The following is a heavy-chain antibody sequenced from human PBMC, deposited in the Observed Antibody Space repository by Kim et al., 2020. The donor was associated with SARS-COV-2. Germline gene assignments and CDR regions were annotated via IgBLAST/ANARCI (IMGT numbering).Heavy chain of an antibody. Sequence: SETLSLTCSVYGASFRNYYSSWFRQPPGKGLEWIGEIHPSGSTSYNPSLQSRVTISIDSSKDDLSLKLTSVTAADTAVYFCAWGRDRAKAAYWGQGGLVT. CDR1: GASFRNYY. CDR3: AWGRDRAKAAY. V-gene: IGHV4-34*01. J-gene: IGHJ4*02. CDR2: IHPSGST. D-gene: IGHD5-18*01.